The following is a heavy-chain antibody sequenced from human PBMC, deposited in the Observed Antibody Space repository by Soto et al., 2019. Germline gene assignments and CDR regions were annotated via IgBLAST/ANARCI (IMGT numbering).Heavy chain of an antibody. J-gene: IGHJ4*02. CDR3: ARLKRGGDVFYFDY. CDR1: GGSISSYY. Sequence: SETLSLTCTVSGGSISSYYWSWIRQPPGKGLEWIGYIYYSGSTNYNPSLKSRVTISVDTSKNQFSLKLSSVTAADTAVYYCARLKRGGDVFYFDYWAQEPLFTVSS. D-gene: IGHD3-10*01. CDR2: IYYSGST. V-gene: IGHV4-59*01.